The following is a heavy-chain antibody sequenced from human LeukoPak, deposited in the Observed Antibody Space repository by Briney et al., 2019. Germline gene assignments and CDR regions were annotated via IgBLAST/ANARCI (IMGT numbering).Heavy chain of an antibody. Sequence: ASVKVSCKASGGTFSSYAISWVRQAPGQGLEWMGGIIPIFGTANYAQKFQGRVTITRNTSISTAYMELSSLRSEDTAVYYCARGRGGGDYWGQGTLVTVSS. J-gene: IGHJ4*02. CDR2: IIPIFGTA. D-gene: IGHD4-23*01. CDR3: ARGRGGGDY. V-gene: IGHV1-69*05. CDR1: GGTFSSYA.